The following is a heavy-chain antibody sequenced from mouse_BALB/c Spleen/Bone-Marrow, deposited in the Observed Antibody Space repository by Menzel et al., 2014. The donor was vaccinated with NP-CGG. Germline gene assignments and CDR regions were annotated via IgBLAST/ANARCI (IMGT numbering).Heavy chain of an antibody. J-gene: IGHJ2*01. CDR3: VRHRYDGYYFDC. D-gene: IGHD2-14*01. V-gene: IGHV5-12-2*01. CDR1: GFTFSSYI. CDR2: ISNGGDNT. Sequence: EVKLVESGGGLVQPGGSLKLSCAASGFTFSSYIMSWVRQTPEKRLEWVAYISNGGDNTYYPDTVKGRFIISRDNAKNTLCLQMSSLKSEDTAMYYCVRHRYDGYYFDCWGQGTTLTVSS.